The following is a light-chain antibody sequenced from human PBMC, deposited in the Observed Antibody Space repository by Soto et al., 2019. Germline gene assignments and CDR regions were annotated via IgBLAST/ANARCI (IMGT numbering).Light chain of an antibody. Sequence: EIVLTQSPGTLSLSPGERATLSCRASQSVSSSYLAWYQQKPGQAPRLLIYGASGRATGIPDRFSGSGSGTDFTLTSSRLEPEDLAVYYCQQYGSSPPVTFGQGTRLEMK. V-gene: IGKV3-20*01. CDR1: QSVSSSY. CDR3: QQYGSSPPVT. CDR2: GAS. J-gene: IGKJ5*01.